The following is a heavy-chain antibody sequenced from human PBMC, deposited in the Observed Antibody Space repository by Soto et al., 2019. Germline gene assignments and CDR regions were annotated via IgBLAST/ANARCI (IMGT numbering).Heavy chain of an antibody. CDR3: ARFRQRFGKIVDY. D-gene: IGHD3-10*01. CDR2: ISYDGSNK. J-gene: IGHJ4*02. CDR1: GFTFSSYA. V-gene: IGHV3-30-3*01. Sequence: GGSLRLSCAASGFTFSSYAMHWVRQAPGKGLEWVAVISYDGSNKYYADSVKGRFTISRDNSKNTLYLQMNSLRAEDTAVYYCARFRQRFGKIVDYWGQGTLVTV.